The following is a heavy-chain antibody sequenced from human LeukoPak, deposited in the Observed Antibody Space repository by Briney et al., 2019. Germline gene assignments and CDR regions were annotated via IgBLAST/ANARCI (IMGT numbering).Heavy chain of an antibody. CDR1: GGTFSSYT. D-gene: IGHD5-12*01. CDR3: ARVGLSSCGDSGYDAVDY. CDR2: IIPILGIA. Sequence: GASLKVSCKASGGTFSSYTISWGRQAPGQGREWMVRIIPILGIANYAQKLQGRVTITADKTTSTAYMELSSLRSEDTAVYYCARVGLSSCGDSGYDAVDYWGQGTLVTVSS. J-gene: IGHJ4*02. V-gene: IGHV1-69*02.